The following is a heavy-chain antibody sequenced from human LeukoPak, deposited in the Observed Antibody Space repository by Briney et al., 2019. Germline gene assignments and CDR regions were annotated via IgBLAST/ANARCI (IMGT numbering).Heavy chain of an antibody. CDR3: TSLYYDFWSGPTEYFQH. V-gene: IGHV3-73*01. CDR2: IRSKANSYAT. D-gene: IGHD3-3*01. Sequence: GGSLKLSCAASGFTFSGSAMHWVSQASGKGLEWVGRIRSKANSYATAYAASVKGRFTISRDDSKNTAYLQMNSLKTEDTAVYYCTSLYYDFWSGPTEYFQHWGQGTLVTVSS. J-gene: IGHJ1*01. CDR1: GFTFSGSA.